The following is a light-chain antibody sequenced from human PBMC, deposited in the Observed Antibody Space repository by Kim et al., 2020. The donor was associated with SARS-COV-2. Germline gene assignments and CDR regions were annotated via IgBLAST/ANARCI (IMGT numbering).Light chain of an antibody. CDR3: QQYARSPQT. CDR2: GAS. CDR1: QSITNNF. J-gene: IGKJ1*01. V-gene: IGKV3-20*01. Sequence: SPGERATLSCRATQSITNNFLAWYQQKPGQAPRLLIYGASRRATGIQDRFSGSGSGTDFTLTISRLEPEDFAVYYCQQYARSPQTFGQGTKVEIK.